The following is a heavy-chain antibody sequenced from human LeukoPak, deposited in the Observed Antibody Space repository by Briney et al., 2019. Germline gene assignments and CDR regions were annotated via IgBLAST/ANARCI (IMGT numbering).Heavy chain of an antibody. CDR1: GGTFSSYA. J-gene: IGHJ5*02. D-gene: IGHD3-9*01. CDR2: IIPILGIA. CDR3: ARDLELRYFDWLNTYNWFDP. Sequence: SVKVSCKASGGTFSSYAISWVRQAPGQGLEWMGRIIPILGIANYAQKFQGRVTITADKSTSTACMELSSLRSEDTAVYYCARDLELRYFDWLNTYNWFDPWGQGTLVTVSS. V-gene: IGHV1-69*04.